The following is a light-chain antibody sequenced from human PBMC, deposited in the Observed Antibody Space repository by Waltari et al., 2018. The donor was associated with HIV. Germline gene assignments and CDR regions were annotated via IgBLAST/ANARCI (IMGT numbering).Light chain of an antibody. CDR2: EDN. J-gene: IGLJ2*01. V-gene: IGLV3-10*01. CDR1: ALPKHY. CDR3: YSRDNSGNHRV. Sequence: SYELTQPPSVSVSTGQTARLTCSGDALPKHYATWYQQKSGQAPVKVIYEDNKRPSGIPERFSGSSSGTMATLTITAAQVEDEADYYCYSRDNSGNHRVFGGGTKLTVL.